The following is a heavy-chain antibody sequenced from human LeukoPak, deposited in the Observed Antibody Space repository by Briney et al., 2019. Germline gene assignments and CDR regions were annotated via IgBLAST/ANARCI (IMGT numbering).Heavy chain of an antibody. CDR1: GFTFSSYS. Sequence: GGSLRLPCAASGFTFSSYSMNWVRQAPGKGLEWVAVISYDGSNKYYADSVKGRFTTSRDNSKNTLYLQMNSLRAEDTAVYYCARASVPAAIGHSWNYVRYPSDYWGQGTLVTVSS. CDR3: ARASVPAAIGHSWNYVRYPSDY. J-gene: IGHJ4*02. V-gene: IGHV3-30*05. CDR2: ISYDGSNK. D-gene: IGHD2-2*02.